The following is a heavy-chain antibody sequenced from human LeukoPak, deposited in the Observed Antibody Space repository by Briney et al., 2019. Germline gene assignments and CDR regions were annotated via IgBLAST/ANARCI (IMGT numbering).Heavy chain of an antibody. V-gene: IGHV4-34*01. CDR1: GGSFSGYY. Sequence: SETLSLTCAVYGGSFSGYYWSWIRQPPGKGLEWIGEINHSGSTNYNPSLKSRVTISVDTSRNQFSLKLSSVTAADTAVYYCASYGSGSYRASDYWGQGTLVTVSS. CDR2: INHSGST. CDR3: ASYGSGSYRASDY. J-gene: IGHJ4*02. D-gene: IGHD3-10*01.